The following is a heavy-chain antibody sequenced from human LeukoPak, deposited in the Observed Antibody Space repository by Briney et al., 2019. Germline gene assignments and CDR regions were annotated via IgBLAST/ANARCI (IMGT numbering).Heavy chain of an antibody. D-gene: IGHD6-13*01. CDR3: AKGGSSSWDHFDY. CDR2: IRYDGSIK. CDR1: GFTFRNYG. V-gene: IGHV3-30*02. J-gene: IGHJ4*02. Sequence: GGSLRLSCAASGFTFRNYGIHWVPPAPGKGLEWVAFIRYDGSIKYYADSVKGRFTISRDNSKNTLYLQMNSLRAEDTAVYYCAKGGSSSWDHFDYWGQGTLVTVSS.